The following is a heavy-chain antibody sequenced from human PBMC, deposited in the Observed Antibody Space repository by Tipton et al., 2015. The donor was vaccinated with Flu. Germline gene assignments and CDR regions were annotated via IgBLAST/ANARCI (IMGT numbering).Heavy chain of an antibody. J-gene: IGHJ4*02. CDR3: ARRPSGAVEGHQFDY. CDR2: IHRAGNT. V-gene: IGHV4-38-2*01. Sequence: TLSLTCSVSGDSIGSRYYWGWIRQPPGKGLEWIGNIHRAGNTYYNPSLKSRVTMSIDRSKNQFSLKVNSVTAADTAVYYCARRPSGAVEGHQFDYWGQGTLVTVSS. D-gene: IGHD3-10*01. CDR1: GDSIGSRYY.